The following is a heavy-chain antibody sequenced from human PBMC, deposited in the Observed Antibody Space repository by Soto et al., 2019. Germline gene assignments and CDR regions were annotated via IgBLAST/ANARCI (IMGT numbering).Heavy chain of an antibody. J-gene: IGHJ6*02. CDR3: ARVTGRYYYGMDV. Sequence: QVQLQQWGGGLLKPSETLSLTCAVYSGSFSGYYWSWIRQPPGKGLEWIGEINHSGSTNYNPSLKSRVTISVDTSKNQFSLKLSSVTAADTAVYYCARVTGRYYYGMDVWAQGTTVTVSS. CDR2: INHSGST. CDR1: SGSFSGYY. V-gene: IGHV4-34*01.